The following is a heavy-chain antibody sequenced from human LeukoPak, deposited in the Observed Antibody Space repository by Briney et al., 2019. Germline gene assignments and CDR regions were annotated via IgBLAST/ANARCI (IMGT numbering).Heavy chain of an antibody. CDR3: AREDDWNYEDF. J-gene: IGHJ4*02. CDR1: GFTFSSYA. D-gene: IGHD1-7*01. CDR2: IKQDGSEK. Sequence: PGGSLRLSCAASGFTFSSYAMSWVRQAPGKGLEWVANIKQDGSEKYYVNSLKGRFTISRDNAKNSLYLQMNSLRAEDTAIYFCAREDDWNYEDFWGQGTLVTVSS. V-gene: IGHV3-7*01.